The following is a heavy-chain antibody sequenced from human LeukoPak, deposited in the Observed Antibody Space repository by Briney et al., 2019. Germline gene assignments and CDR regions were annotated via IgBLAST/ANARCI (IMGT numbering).Heavy chain of an antibody. CDR1: GGSFSGYY. J-gene: IGHJ4*02. D-gene: IGHD3-10*01. CDR2: INHSGST. CDR3: ARALPGSGSYYLNY. Sequence: PSETLSLTCAVYGGSFSGYYWSWIRQPPGKGLEWIGEINHSGSTNYNPSLKSRVTISVDTSKNQFSLKLSSVTAADTAVYYCARALPGSGSYYLNYWGQGTLVTVSS. V-gene: IGHV4-34*01.